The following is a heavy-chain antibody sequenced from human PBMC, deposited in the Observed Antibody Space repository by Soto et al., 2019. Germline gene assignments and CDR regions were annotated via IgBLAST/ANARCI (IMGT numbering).Heavy chain of an antibody. CDR2: IIPIFGTA. D-gene: IGHD2-21*02. V-gene: IGHV1-69*13. CDR1: GGTFSSYA. Sequence: SVKVSCKASGGTFSSYAISWVRQAPGQGLEWMGGIIPIFGTANYAQKFQGRVTITADESTSTAYMELSSLRSEDTAVYYCARERYCGGACYGLTGSNNFDYWGQGTLVTVSS. J-gene: IGHJ4*02. CDR3: ARERYCGGACYGLTGSNNFDY.